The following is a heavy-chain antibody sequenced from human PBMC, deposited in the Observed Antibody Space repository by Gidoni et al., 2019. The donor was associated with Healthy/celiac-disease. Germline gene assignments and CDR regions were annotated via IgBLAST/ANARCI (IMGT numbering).Heavy chain of an antibody. CDR2: INHSGST. CDR1: GGSFSGYY. D-gene: IGHD5-12*01. J-gene: IGHJ3*02. V-gene: IGHV4-34*01. Sequence: QVQLQQWGAGLLTPSETLSLTCAVYGGSFSGYYWSWIRQPPGKGLEWIGEINHSGSTNYNPSPKSRVTISVDTSKNQFSLKLSSVTAADTAVYYCARTMATSRNAFDIWGQGTMVTVSS. CDR3: ARTMATSRNAFDI.